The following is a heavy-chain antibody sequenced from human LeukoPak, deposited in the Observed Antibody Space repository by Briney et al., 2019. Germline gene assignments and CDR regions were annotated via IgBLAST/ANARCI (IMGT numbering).Heavy chain of an antibody. CDR2: VYANGIT. CDR3: ARDKGISVAGTWFDP. J-gene: IGHJ5*02. D-gene: IGHD6-19*01. V-gene: IGHV4-4*07. CDR1: GGSISSYY. Sequence: PSETLSLTCTVSGGSISSYYWSWIRQPAGKGLEWIGRVYANGITTYNPSLKSRVTMSLDTSNNQFSLKLTSVTAADTAVYYCARDKGISVAGTWFDPWGQGTLVTVSS.